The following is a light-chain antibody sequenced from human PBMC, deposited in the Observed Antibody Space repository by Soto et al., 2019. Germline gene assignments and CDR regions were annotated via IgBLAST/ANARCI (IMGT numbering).Light chain of an antibody. J-gene: IGKJ5*01. CDR3: QQYNNWT. CDR1: QSVSSY. V-gene: IGKV3-15*01. CDR2: GAS. Sequence: EIVLTQSPATLSLSPGERATLSCRASQSVSSYLAWYQQKPGQAPRLLIYGASTRATGFPARFSGSGSGTEFTLTISSLQSEDFAVYYCQQYNNWTFGQGTRLEIK.